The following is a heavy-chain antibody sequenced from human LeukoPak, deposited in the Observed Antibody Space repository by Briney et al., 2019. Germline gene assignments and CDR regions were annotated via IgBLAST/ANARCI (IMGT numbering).Heavy chain of an antibody. CDR3: VRDPVGDFWSGYYPSYYYYYGMDV. Sequence: ASVKVSCKASGYTFTSYDINWVRQAPGQGLEWMGWISAYNGNTNYAQKLQGRVTMTTDTSTSTAYMELRSLRSDDTAVYYCVRDPVGDFWSGYYPSYYYYYGMDVWGQGTTVTVSS. CDR1: GYTFTSYD. V-gene: IGHV1-18*01. D-gene: IGHD3-3*01. CDR2: ISAYNGNT. J-gene: IGHJ6*02.